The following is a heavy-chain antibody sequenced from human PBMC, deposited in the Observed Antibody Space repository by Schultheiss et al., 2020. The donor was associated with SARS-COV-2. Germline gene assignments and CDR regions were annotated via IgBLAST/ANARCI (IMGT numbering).Heavy chain of an antibody. J-gene: IGHJ4*02. Sequence: GGSLRLSCAASGFTFSSYGLHWVRQAPGKGLEWVAVIWYDGSKKYYADSVEGRFTISRDNSNNALYLQMNSLRVEDTGVYYCARVGADDPHPQYYFAYWGQGTLVTVSS. CDR2: IWYDGSKK. D-gene: IGHD3-16*01. V-gene: IGHV3-33*01. CDR1: GFTFSSYG. CDR3: ARVGADDPHPQYYFAY.